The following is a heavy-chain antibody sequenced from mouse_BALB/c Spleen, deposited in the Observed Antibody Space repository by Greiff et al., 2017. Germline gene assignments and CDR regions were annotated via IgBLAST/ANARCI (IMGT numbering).Heavy chain of an antibody. CDR3: ARSPDGYPFAY. Sequence: EVKLMESGPGLVKPSQSLSLTCTVTGYSITRDYAWNWIRQFPGNKLEWMGYISYSGSTSYNPSLKSRISITRDTSKNQFFLQLNSVTTEDTATYYCARSPDGYPFAYWGQGTLVTVSA. D-gene: IGHD2-3*01. CDR1: GYSITRDYA. CDR2: ISYSGST. V-gene: IGHV3-2*02. J-gene: IGHJ3*01.